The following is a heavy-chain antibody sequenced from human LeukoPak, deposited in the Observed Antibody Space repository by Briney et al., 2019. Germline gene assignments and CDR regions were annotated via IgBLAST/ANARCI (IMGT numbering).Heavy chain of an antibody. D-gene: IGHD3-10*01. Sequence: GGSLRLSCAASGFTFSVYGMHWVRQAPGKGLEWVGVIWNDGSNKYYADSVKGRFTISRDNSKNTLYLQMNSLRAEDTAVNSCARASGPFDYWGQGTLVTVSS. J-gene: IGHJ4*02. CDR1: GFTFSVYG. V-gene: IGHV3-33*01. CDR2: IWNDGSNK. CDR3: ARASGPFDY.